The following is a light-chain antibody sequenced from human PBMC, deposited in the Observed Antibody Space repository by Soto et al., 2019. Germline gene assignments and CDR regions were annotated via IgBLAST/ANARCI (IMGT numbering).Light chain of an antibody. CDR2: EVS. CDR1: SSDVGGYNH. Sequence: QSVLTQPASVSGSPGQSITISCTGTSSDVGGYNHVAWYQQYPGKAPKLIIFEVSDRPSGISNRFSGSKSANTASLSISGLQAEDEADYYCSSYTTSTTQVFGGGTKLTVL. CDR3: SSYTTSTTQV. V-gene: IGLV2-14*01. J-gene: IGLJ2*01.